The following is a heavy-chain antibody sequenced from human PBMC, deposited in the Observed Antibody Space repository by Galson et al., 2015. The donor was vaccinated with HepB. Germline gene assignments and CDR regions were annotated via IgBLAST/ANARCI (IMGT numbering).Heavy chain of an antibody. V-gene: IGHV3-9*01. CDR2: ISWNSGSI. CDR3: AKDSRYGSTNGGAFDI. J-gene: IGHJ3*02. Sequence: SLRLSCAGSGFKFADYAVHWVRHAPGEGLEWVSGISWNSGSIGYADSVKGRFTISRDNAKNSLYLQINGLRAEDTALCYCAKDSRYGSTNGGAFDIWGQGTTVTVSS. CDR1: GFKFADYA. D-gene: IGHD6-19*01.